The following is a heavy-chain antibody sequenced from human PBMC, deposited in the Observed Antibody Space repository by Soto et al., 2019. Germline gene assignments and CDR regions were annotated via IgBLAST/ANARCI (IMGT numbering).Heavy chain of an antibody. V-gene: IGHV4-4*02. CDR1: GGSISSSNW. CDR3: ARVRVVVGLYYYGMDV. D-gene: IGHD2-15*01. J-gene: IGHJ6*02. Sequence: SETLSLTCAVSGGSISSSNWWSWVRQPPGKGLEWIGEIYHSGGTNYNPSLKSRVTISVDNSKTQFSLKLSSVTAADTAVYYWARVRVVVGLYYYGMDVWGQGTTVTVSS. CDR2: IYHSGGT.